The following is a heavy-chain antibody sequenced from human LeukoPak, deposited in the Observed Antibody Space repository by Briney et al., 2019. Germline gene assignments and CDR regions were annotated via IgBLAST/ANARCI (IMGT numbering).Heavy chain of an antibody. V-gene: IGHV1-46*01. CDR1: GYTFTSYY. CDR3: AGEGESIVLMVYAHPHAAFDI. Sequence: ASVKVSCKASGYTFTSYYMHWVRQAPGQGLEWMGIINPSGGSTSYAQKFQGRVTMTRDTSTSTVYMELSSLRSEDTAVYYCAGEGESIVLMVYAHPHAAFDIWGQGTMVTVSS. J-gene: IGHJ3*02. CDR2: INPSGGST. D-gene: IGHD2-8*01.